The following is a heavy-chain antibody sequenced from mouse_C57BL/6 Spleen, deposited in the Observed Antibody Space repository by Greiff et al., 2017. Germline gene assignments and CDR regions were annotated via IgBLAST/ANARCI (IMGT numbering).Heavy chain of an antibody. Sequence: VQLKQSGAELVRPGASVKLSCTASGFNIKDDYMHWVKQRPEKGLEWIGWIDPENGDTEYASKFQGKATISAYTSSNTASLQLSSLTSEYTAVYYCTPLGHDCWGQVTTLTVSS. V-gene: IGHV14-4*01. CDR2: IDPENGDT. D-gene: IGHD4-1*01. J-gene: IGHJ2*01. CDR1: GFNIKDDY. CDR3: TPLGHDC.